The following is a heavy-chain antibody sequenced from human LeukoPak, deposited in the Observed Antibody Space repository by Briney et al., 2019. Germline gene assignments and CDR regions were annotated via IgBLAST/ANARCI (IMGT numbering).Heavy chain of an antibody. CDR3: TSYTSGWN. D-gene: IGHD6-19*01. V-gene: IGHV3-30*04. CDR2: ISYDGSNK. CDR1: GFTFSSYA. Sequence: PGRSLRHSCAASGFTFSSYAMHWVRQAPGKGLEWVAVISYDGSNKYYADSVKGRFTISRDNAKNTLYLQMNSLRAEDTAVYYCTSYTSGWNWGQGTLVTVSS. J-gene: IGHJ4*02.